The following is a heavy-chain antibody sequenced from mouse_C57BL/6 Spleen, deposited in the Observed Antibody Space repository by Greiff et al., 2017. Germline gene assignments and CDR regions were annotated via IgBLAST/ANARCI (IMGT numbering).Heavy chain of an antibody. CDR2: IRSKSNNYAT. V-gene: IGHV10-1*01. J-gene: IGHJ2*01. CDR1: GFSFNTYA. CDR3: VRLYYDYDVYYFDY. Sequence: EVQVVESGGGLVQPKGSLKLSCAASGFSFNTYAMNWVRQAPGKGLEWVARIRSKSNNYATYYADSVKDRFTISRDDSESMLYLQMNNLKTEDTAMYYCVRLYYDYDVYYFDYWGQGTTLTVSS. D-gene: IGHD2-4*01.